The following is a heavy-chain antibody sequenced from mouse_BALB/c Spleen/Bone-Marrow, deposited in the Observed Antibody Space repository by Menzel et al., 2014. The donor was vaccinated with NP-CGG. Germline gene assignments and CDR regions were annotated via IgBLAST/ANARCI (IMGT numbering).Heavy chain of an antibody. CDR3: ARDNGTSDMDD. Sequence: DVKLVESGGGLVQPGGSLRLSCATSGFTFSDFYMEWVRQPPGKRLEWIAASSTKASDYTTEYSASVKGRFIISRDNAKSTLYLQMSALRVEDTATYYCARDNGTSDMDDWGQGTTVTVSS. D-gene: IGHD3-1*01. CDR2: SSTKASDYTT. CDR1: GFTFSDFY. J-gene: IGHJ4*01. V-gene: IGHV7-1*02.